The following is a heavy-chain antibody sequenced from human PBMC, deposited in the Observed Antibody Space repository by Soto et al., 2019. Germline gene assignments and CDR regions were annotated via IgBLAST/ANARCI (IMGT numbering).Heavy chain of an antibody. CDR2: INHSGTT. CDR1: SRSFRDYY. Sequence: SETLSLTCAVYSRSFRDYYWTWIRQPPGKGLEFIGEINHSGTTHYNPSLKSRVTVSVDTSKNHFSLKMNSVTAADTAVYYCARSPKSTDFPYYFDFWGQGTLVTVSS. V-gene: IGHV4-34*01. D-gene: IGHD2-21*01. CDR3: ARSPKSTDFPYYFDF. J-gene: IGHJ4*02.